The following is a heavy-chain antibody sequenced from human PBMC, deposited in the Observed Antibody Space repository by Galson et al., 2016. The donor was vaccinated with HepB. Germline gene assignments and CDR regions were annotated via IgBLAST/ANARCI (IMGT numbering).Heavy chain of an antibody. CDR2: ISFDGSDT. CDR3: AKNYHYSGSIYGMDV. V-gene: IGHV3-30*18. D-gene: IGHD3-10*01. CDR1: GFTFSTYG. Sequence: SLRLSCAASGFTFSTYGMHWVRQPPGKGLEWVAVISFDGSDTYYADSMKGRFTISRDNSKNTLYLQMNRLRPEDTGVYYCAKNYHYSGSIYGMDVWGQGTTVTVSS. J-gene: IGHJ6*02.